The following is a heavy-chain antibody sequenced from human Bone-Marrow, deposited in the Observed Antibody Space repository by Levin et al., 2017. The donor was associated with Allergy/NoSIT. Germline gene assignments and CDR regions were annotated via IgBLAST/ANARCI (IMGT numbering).Heavy chain of an antibody. CDR2: TFYRSKWFN. CDR3: ARDQPFGLGGTRGALSGFDI. D-gene: IGHD1-7*01. CDR1: GDSVSTDSAA. Sequence: SETLSLTCAISGDSVSTDSAAWNWIRQSPSRGLEWLGRTFYRSKWFNDYAVSVRGRISINPDTSNNQLSLQLDSVTPEDTAVYYCARDQPFGLGGTRGALSGFDIWGQGTMVTVSS. J-gene: IGHJ3*02. V-gene: IGHV6-1*01.